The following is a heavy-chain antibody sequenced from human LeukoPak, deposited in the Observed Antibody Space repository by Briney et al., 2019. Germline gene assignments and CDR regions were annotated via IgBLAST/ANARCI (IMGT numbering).Heavy chain of an antibody. Sequence: ASVKVSCKASGYTFTGYYMHWVRQAPGQGLEWMGWINPNSGGTNYAQKFQGRVTMTRDTSISTAYMELSRLRSDDTGVYYCARPYYYDSRYYPEGEAFDIWGQGTMVTVSS. CDR2: INPNSGGT. J-gene: IGHJ3*02. CDR3: ARPYYYDSRYYPEGEAFDI. V-gene: IGHV1-2*02. CDR1: GYTFTGYY. D-gene: IGHD3-22*01.